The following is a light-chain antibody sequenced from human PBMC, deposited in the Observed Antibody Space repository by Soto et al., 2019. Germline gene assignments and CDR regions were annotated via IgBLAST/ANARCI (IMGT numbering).Light chain of an antibody. CDR1: QSIASY. Sequence: EIVLTQSPATLSLSPGDRATLSCRASQSIASYLVWYQQKPGQAPRLLVSGASNRATGIPARFSGSGSGTDITLTTSTPEPEDFSVYYCQHRFDCPPAFGGGTKVEIK. CDR3: QHRFDCPPA. CDR2: GAS. V-gene: IGKV3-11*01. J-gene: IGKJ4*01.